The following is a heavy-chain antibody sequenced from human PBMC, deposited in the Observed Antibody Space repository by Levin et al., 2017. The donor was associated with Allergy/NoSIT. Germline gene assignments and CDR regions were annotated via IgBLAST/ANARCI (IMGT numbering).Heavy chain of an antibody. CDR1: GFTFSSYS. V-gene: IGHV3-48*01. CDR3: ARDPYSGYDLAFDY. Sequence: RAGGSLRLSCAASGFTFSSYSMNWVRQAPGKGLEWVSYISSSSSTIYYADSVKGRFTISRDNAKNSLYLQMNSLRAEDTAVYYCARDPYSGYDLAFDYWGQGTLVTVSS. D-gene: IGHD5-12*01. CDR2: ISSSSSTI. J-gene: IGHJ4*02.